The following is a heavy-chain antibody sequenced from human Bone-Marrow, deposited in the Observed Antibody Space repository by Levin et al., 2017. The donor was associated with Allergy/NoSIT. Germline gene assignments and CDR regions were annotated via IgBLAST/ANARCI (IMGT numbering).Heavy chain of an antibody. J-gene: IGHJ4*02. CDR2: INPYGGST. V-gene: IGHV1-46*03. D-gene: IGHD3-16*01. CDR1: GYNFNKYY. CDR3: AIPPHKTGEGGIDY. Sequence: ASVKVSCKASGYNFNKYYIHWVRQAPGQGLEWMGIINPYGGSTAYAEKFQGRLTVTRDTSTTTVYMELSSLKSEDTATYYCAIPPHKTGEGGIDYWGQGTLVTVSS.